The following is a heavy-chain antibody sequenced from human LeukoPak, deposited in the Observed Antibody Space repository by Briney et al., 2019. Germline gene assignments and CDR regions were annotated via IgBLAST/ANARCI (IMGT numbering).Heavy chain of an antibody. CDR1: GGSISSYY. V-gene: IGHV4-59*01. Sequence: SETLSLTCIVSGGSISSYYWSWIRQPPGKGLEWIGYIYYSGSTNYNPSLKSRVTISVDTSKNQFSLKLSSVTAADTAVYYCARDLGGSYSGNDAFDIWGQGTMVTVSS. D-gene: IGHD1-26*01. CDR3: ARDLGGSYSGNDAFDI. CDR2: IYYSGST. J-gene: IGHJ3*02.